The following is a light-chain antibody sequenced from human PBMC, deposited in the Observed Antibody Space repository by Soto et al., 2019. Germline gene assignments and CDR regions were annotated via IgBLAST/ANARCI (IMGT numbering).Light chain of an antibody. CDR3: QQAKSFPIT. CDR2: SAS. J-gene: IGKJ5*01. V-gene: IGKV1-12*01. Sequence: PQEPTSLAASVGVRVTITCLACQDIGNWMTWYQQKPGKAPKLLIYSASTLVRGVPSRFSGSGSGTEFTLTISGLQPEDSLTYYCQQAKSFPITFGQGTRLDI. CDR1: QDIGNW.